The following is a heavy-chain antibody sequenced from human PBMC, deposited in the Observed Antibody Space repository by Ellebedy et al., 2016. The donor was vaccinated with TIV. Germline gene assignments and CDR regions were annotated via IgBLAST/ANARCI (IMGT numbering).Heavy chain of an antibody. D-gene: IGHD6-19*01. CDR1: GFSLSTSGVG. CDR3: AHSKYSSGWYRFGSDDAFDI. CDR2: IYWNDDK. V-gene: IGHV2-5*01. J-gene: IGHJ3*02. Sequence: SGPTLVKPTQTLTLTCTFSGFSLSTSGVGVGWIRQPPGKALEWLALIYWNDDKRYSPSLKSRLTITKDTSKNQVVLTMTNMDPVDTATYYCAHSKYSSGWYRFGSDDAFDIWGQGTMVTVSS.